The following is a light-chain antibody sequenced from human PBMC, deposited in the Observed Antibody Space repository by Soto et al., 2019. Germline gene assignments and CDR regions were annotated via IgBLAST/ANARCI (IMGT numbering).Light chain of an antibody. CDR1: QSIGRN. CDR2: TSS. V-gene: IGKV1-39*01. Sequence: DIQMAQSPTPLSASVGGRVTVSWRASQSIGRNLNWYQQKPGKAPTLLMVTSSNLQSGVPSRFSGSGSGTDFILTISSLQPEDFATYYCQQSYSTPPTFGQGTKVDIK. CDR3: QQSYSTPPT. J-gene: IGKJ1*01.